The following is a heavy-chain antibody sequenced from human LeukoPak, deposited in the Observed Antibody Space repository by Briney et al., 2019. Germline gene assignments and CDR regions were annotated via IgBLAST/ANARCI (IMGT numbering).Heavy chain of an antibody. Sequence: SETLSLTCTVSGGSISSYYWSWIRQPPGKGLEWIGYIYYSGSTNYNPSLKSLVTISVDTSKNQFSLKLSSVTAADTAVYYCARTDTYYYDSSGYPQRGYYFDYWGQGTLVTVSS. J-gene: IGHJ4*02. CDR1: GGSISSYY. V-gene: IGHV4-59*01. D-gene: IGHD3-22*01. CDR2: IYYSGST. CDR3: ARTDTYYYDSSGYPQRGYYFDY.